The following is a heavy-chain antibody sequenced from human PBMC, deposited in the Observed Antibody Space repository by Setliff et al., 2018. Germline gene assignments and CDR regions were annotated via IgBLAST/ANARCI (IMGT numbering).Heavy chain of an antibody. V-gene: IGHV7-4-1*02. Sequence: ASVKVSCKVSGYPFTVYTMNWVRQAPGQGLEWMGWINTYTGNPTYAQGFTGRFVFSLDTSVSTAYLQITSLKAEDTAVYYCARQPEGGYYDSSGYYGMAPYYFDYWGQGTLVTV. CDR3: ARQPEGGYYDSSGYYGMAPYYFDY. CDR2: INTYTGNP. CDR1: GYPFTVYT. J-gene: IGHJ4*02. D-gene: IGHD3-22*01.